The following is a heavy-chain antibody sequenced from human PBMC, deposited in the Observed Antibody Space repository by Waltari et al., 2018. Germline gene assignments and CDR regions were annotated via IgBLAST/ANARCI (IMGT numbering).Heavy chain of an antibody. V-gene: IGHV4-38-2*02. CDR3: ARHRLDRGDSFDF. Sequence: QVQLQESGPRLVKPSETLSLTCNVLGYYVSTGFYWGWVRQSPGKGLEWIGSIYHLGNTRYNQPLSSRVAFSMDMSKNQFSLRLTSVTAADTAVYYCARHRLDRGDSFDFWGQGALVTVSS. CDR1: GYYVSTGFY. CDR2: IYHLGNT. D-gene: IGHD3-22*01. J-gene: IGHJ4*02.